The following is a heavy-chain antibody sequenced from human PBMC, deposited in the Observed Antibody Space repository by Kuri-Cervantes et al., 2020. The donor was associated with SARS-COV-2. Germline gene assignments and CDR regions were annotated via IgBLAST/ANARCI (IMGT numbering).Heavy chain of an antibody. J-gene: IGHJ4*02. CDR1: GYTFTGYY. D-gene: IGHD3-16*02. Sequence: ASVKVSCKASGYTFTGYYMHWVRQAPGRGLEWMGWINPNSGGTNYAQKFQGRVTMTRDTSISTAYMELSRLRSDDTAVYYCARAFFGVIGGLFTWEGFGELSPGGVDYWGQGTLVTVSS. CDR3: ARAFFGVIGGLFTWEGFGELSPGGVDY. V-gene: IGHV1-2*02. CDR2: INPNSGGT.